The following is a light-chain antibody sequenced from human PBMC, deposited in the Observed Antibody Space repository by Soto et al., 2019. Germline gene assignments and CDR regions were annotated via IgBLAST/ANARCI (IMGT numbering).Light chain of an antibody. CDR3: ISYTGSSTSYV. CDR2: GVS. J-gene: IGLJ1*01. Sequence: QSALTQPASVSGSPGQSITISCSGTSSDIGNYDYVAWYQQFPGKTPKLMIYGVSSRPSGVSSRFSGSKSGNTASLTISGLQAEDEADYYCISYTGSSTSYVFGRGTKVTVL. CDR1: SSDIGNYDY. V-gene: IGLV2-14*01.